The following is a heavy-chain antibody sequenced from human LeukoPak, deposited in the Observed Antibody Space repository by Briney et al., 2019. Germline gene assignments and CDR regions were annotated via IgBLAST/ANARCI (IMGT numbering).Heavy chain of an antibody. CDR3: AKRGVVIRVILVGFHKEANYFDS. CDR2: MSGSGGST. J-gene: IGHJ4*02. D-gene: IGHD3-22*01. Sequence: GGSLRLSCAVSGITLSNYGMSWVRQAPGKGLEWVAGMSGSGGSTNYADSVKGRFTISRDNLKNTLYLQMHSLRAEDTAVYFCAKRGVVIRVILVGFHKEANYFDSWGQGALVTVSS. CDR1: GITLSNYG. V-gene: IGHV3-23*01.